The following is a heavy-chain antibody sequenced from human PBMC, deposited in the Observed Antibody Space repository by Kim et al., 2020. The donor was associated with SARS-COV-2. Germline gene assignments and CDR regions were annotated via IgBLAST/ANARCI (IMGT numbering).Heavy chain of an antibody. CDR3: ARHRRGYSYGFDY. V-gene: IGHV4-59*08. D-gene: IGHD5-18*01. Sequence: YNPSLKSRVTISVDTSKNQFSLKLSSVTAADTAVYYCARHRRGYSYGFDYWGQGTLVTVSS. J-gene: IGHJ4*02.